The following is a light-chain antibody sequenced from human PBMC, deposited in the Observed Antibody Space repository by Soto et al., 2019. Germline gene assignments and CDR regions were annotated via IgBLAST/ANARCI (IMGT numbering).Light chain of an antibody. J-gene: IGKJ2*01. CDR1: QGISSY. CDR2: AAS. CDR3: QQLNTYPYT. V-gene: IGKV1-9*01. Sequence: DIQLTQSPSFLSASVGDRLTITCRASQGISSYLAWYQQKPGNAPKLLIYAASTLQSGVPSRFSGSGSGTEFTLTISSLQPEEFATYYCQQLNTYPYTFGQGTKLEIK.